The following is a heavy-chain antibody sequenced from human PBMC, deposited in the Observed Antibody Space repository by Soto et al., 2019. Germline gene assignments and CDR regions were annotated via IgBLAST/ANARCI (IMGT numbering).Heavy chain of an antibody. CDR3: ARDNGTEEYFQH. J-gene: IGHJ1*01. V-gene: IGHV4-59*01. CDR1: GGSISSYY. Sequence: QVQLQESGPGLVKPSETLSLTCTVSGGSISSYYWSWIRQPPGKGLEWIGYSYYSGSTNYNPSLKSRVTISVDTSKNQFSLKLSSVTAADTAVYYCARDNGTEEYFQHWGQGTLVTVSS. CDR2: SYYSGST.